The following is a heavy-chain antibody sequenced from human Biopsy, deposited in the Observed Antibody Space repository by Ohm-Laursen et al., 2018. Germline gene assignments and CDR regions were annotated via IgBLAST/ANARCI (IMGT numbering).Heavy chain of an antibody. CDR1: GFIFSDYA. J-gene: IGHJ4*02. CDR3: TKERRGWYYER. V-gene: IGHV3-30*18. Sequence: SLRLSCAAPGFIFSDYAMHWVRQAPGKGLEWVAIITHDGSKTYYADSVEGRFTISRDQFKSTVYLQLNSLRTEDTAIYYCTKERRGWYYERWGQGTLVTVSS. D-gene: IGHD6-19*01. CDR2: ITHDGSKT.